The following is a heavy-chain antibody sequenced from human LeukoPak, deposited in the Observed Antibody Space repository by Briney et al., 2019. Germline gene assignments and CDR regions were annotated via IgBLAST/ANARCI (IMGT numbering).Heavy chain of an antibody. CDR1: GVTFSSDW. V-gene: IGHV3-7*01. J-gene: IGHJ4*02. Sequence: GGSLRLSCAASGVTFSSDWMSWVRQAPGEGLEWVANIRQDGIEKYYVDSVKGRFTISRDNAKNSLYLQMNSLSVEDTAVYYCARDKMQQSTEGSNFDHWGQGTLVTVSS. D-gene: IGHD6-13*01. CDR2: IRQDGIEK. CDR3: ARDKMQQSTEGSNFDH.